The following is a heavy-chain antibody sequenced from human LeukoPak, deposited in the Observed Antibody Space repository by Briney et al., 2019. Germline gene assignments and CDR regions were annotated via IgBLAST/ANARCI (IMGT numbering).Heavy chain of an antibody. J-gene: IGHJ6*02. CDR1: GLAFSTHT. CDR2: IGRNGGGI. V-gene: IGHV3-23*01. D-gene: IGHD3-22*01. CDR3: ARAEYDRSGSIYYYYGMDI. Sequence: GGSLRLSCAASGLAFSTHTMYWVRLAPGKRLEWVSIIGRNGGGIHYADSVKGRFTISRDNSKNTLYLQINSLRREDTAEYYCARAEYDRSGSIYYYYGMDIWGQGTTVTVSS.